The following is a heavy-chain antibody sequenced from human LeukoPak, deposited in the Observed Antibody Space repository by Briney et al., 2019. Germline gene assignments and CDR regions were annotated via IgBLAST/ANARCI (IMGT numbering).Heavy chain of an antibody. Sequence: GGSLRLSCAASGFTFSSYAMSWVRQAPGKGLEWVSAISGSGGSTYYADSVKGRFTISRDNSKNTLYLQMNSPRAEDTAVYYCAKQSGYSEYFQHWGQGTLVTVSS. J-gene: IGHJ1*01. V-gene: IGHV3-23*01. CDR2: ISGSGGST. D-gene: IGHD3-22*01. CDR1: GFTFSSYA. CDR3: AKQSGYSEYFQH.